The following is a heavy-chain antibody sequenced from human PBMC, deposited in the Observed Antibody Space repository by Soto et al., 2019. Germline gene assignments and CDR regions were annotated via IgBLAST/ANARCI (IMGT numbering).Heavy chain of an antibody. Sequence: QAQLVESGGGVVQPGRSLRLSCAASGFTFSSYGMHWVRQAPGKGLEWVAVISYDGSNKYYADSVKGRFTISRDNSKNSXYXXMNSLRAEDTAVYYCAKDEDSRSWYIDYYYYGMDVWGHGTTVTVSS. J-gene: IGHJ6*02. V-gene: IGHV3-30*18. CDR2: ISYDGSNK. CDR1: GFTFSSYG. CDR3: AKDEDSRSWYIDYYYYGMDV. D-gene: IGHD6-13*01.